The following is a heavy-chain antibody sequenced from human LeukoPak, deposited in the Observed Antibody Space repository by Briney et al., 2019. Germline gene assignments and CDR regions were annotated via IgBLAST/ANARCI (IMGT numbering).Heavy chain of an antibody. V-gene: IGHV4-30-4*07. CDR2: IYYSGST. J-gene: IGHJ4*02. CDR3: ARGKYCSGGSCYRAYDY. D-gene: IGHD2-15*01. Sequence: PSETLSLTCAVSGGSISSGGYSWSWIRQPPGKGLEWIGYIYYSGSTYYNPSLKSRVTISVDTSKNQFSLKLSSVTAADTAAYYCARGKYCSGGSCYRAYDYWGQGTLVTVSS. CDR1: GGSISSGGYS.